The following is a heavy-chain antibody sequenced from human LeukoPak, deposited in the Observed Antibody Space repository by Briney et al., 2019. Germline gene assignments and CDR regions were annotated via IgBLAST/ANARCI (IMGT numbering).Heavy chain of an antibody. CDR2: IYYSGST. CDR3: AISSSAGYYGMDV. D-gene: IGHD6-13*01. Sequence: SETLSLTCTVSGGSHSSYYWSWIRQPPGKGLEWIGYIYYSGSTNYNPSLKSRVTISVDTSKNQFSLKLSSVTAADTAVYYCAISSSAGYYGMDVWGQGTTVTVSS. V-gene: IGHV4-59*08. CDR1: GGSHSSYY. J-gene: IGHJ6*02.